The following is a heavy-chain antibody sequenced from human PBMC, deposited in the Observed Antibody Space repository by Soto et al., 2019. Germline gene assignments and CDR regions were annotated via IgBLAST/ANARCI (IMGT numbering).Heavy chain of an antibody. CDR3: AEDTWAPAALGLRDY. D-gene: IGHD2-2*01. J-gene: IGHJ4*02. V-gene: IGHV3-23*01. CDR1: GFTFRSYG. Sequence: EVQVLESGGGLVKPGGSLRLSCGASGFTFRSYGMSLVRQAPGKGLEWVSAISGSGGRTYYADSVKGRFTISRDNSKNTLYMQMNSLRVEDSAVYYCAEDTWAPAALGLRDYWGQGTLFTVSS. CDR2: ISGSGGRT.